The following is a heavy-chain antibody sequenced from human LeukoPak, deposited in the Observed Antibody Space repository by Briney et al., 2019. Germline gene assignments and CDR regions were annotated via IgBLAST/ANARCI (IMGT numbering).Heavy chain of an antibody. CDR3: ARLGYSSGWYYYYGMDV. V-gene: IGHV3-30-3*01. CDR2: ISYDGSNK. CDR1: GFTFSSYA. D-gene: IGHD6-19*01. J-gene: IGHJ6*02. Sequence: GGSLRLSCAASGFTFSSYAMHWVRQAPGKGLEWVAVISYDGSNKYYANSVKGRFTISRDNSKNSLYPQMNSLRAEDTAVYYCARLGYSSGWYYYYGMDVWGQGTTVTVSS.